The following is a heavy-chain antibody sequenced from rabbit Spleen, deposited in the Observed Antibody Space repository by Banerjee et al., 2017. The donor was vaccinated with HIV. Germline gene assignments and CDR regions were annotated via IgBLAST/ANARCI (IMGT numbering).Heavy chain of an antibody. Sequence: QEQLEESGGDLVQPEGSLTLTCAASGFSFSSNYWICWVRQAPGKGLEWIGCIYGGSSVSTWYASWAKGRFTISKTSSTTVTLQMTSLTAADTATYFCARGSAAMTMVITGYYLGLWGQGTLVTVS. CDR1: GFSFSSNYW. CDR2: IYGGSSVST. V-gene: IGHV1S45*01. J-gene: IGHJ3*01. CDR3: ARGSAAMTMVITGYYLGL. D-gene: IGHD2-1*01.